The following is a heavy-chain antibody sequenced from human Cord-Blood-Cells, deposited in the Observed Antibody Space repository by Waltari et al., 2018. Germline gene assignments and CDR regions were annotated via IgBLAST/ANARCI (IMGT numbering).Heavy chain of an antibody. CDR3: AREHYDILTGYYDY. D-gene: IGHD3-9*01. CDR2: ISSSSSYI. Sequence: EVQLVESGGGLVKPGGSLRLSCAASGFTFRSYSMTWVRQPPGKGLEWVSSISSSSSYIYYADSVKGRFTISRDNAKNSLYQQMNSLRAEDTAVYYCAREHYDILTGYYDYWGQGTLVTVSS. J-gene: IGHJ4*02. CDR1: GFTFRSYS. V-gene: IGHV3-21*01.